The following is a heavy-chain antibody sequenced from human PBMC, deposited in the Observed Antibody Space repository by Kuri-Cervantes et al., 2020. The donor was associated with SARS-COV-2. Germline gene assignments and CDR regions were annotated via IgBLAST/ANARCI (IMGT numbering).Heavy chain of an antibody. CDR2: MNPNSGNT. Sequence: ASVKVSCKASGYTFTSYDINWVRQATGQGLEWMGWMNPNSGNTGYAQKFQGRVTMARNTSISTAYMELSSLRSEDTAVYYCASTRWFGELLPAFDIWGQGTMITVSS. D-gene: IGHD3-10*01. CDR1: GYTFTSYD. J-gene: IGHJ3*02. V-gene: IGHV1-8*01. CDR3: ASTRWFGELLPAFDI.